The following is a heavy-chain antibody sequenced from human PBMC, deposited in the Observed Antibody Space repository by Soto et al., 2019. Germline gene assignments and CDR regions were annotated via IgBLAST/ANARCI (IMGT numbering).Heavy chain of an antibody. CDR1: GGSISSGDYY. CDR2: IYYSGST. D-gene: IGHD2-2*01. V-gene: IGHV4-30-4*01. Sequence: QVQLQESGPGLVKPSQTLSLTCTVSGGSISSGDYYWSWIRQPPGKGLEWIGYIYYSGSTYYNPSLKSRAPISVDTSKNQFSLKPSSVTAADTAVYYCARGGSIVVVPAAMNYYYYGMDVWGQGTTVTVSS. CDR3: ARGGSIVVVPAAMNYYYYGMDV. J-gene: IGHJ6*02.